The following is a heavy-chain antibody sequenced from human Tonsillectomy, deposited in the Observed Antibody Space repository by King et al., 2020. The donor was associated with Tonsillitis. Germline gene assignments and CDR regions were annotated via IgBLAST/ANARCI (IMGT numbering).Heavy chain of an antibody. CDR2: ISSSSSYI. Sequence: EVQLVESGGGLVKPGGSLRLSCAASGFTFSSYSMNWVRQAPGKGLEWVSSISSSSSYIYYADSVKGRFTISRDNAKNSLYLQMNSLRAEDTAVYYCAGVSKATYYDVWSGYSNGAPSDWFDPWGQGTLVTVSS. CDR1: GFTFSSYS. V-gene: IGHV3-21*01. J-gene: IGHJ5*02. D-gene: IGHD3-3*01. CDR3: AGVSKATYYDVWSGYSNGAPSDWFDP.